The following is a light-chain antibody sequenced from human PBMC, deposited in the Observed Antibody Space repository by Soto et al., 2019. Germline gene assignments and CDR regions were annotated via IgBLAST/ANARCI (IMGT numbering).Light chain of an antibody. J-gene: IGKJ1*01. CDR2: AAS. Sequence: LQMMRSTPAPPPYVGDRATITCRASQGIRNDLGWYQQKPGKAPKRLIYAASSLQSGVPSRFSGSGSGTEFTLTICSLQPEDFATYYCQQSNSYSWKFGEGTKVDI. CDR1: QGIRND. CDR3: QQSNSYSWK. V-gene: IGKV1-17*01.